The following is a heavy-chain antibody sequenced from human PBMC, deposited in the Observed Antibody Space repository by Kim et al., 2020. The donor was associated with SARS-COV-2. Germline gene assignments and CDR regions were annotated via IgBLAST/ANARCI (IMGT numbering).Heavy chain of an antibody. V-gene: IGHV3-23*01. CDR1: GFTFRNYA. Sequence: GGSLRLSCVASGFTFRNYAMTWVRQAPGRGLEWVSSIVGSSATTIYAGSVKGRSTISRDDSKNTLYLQMNSLSAEDTAVYYCARGTMTYDYWGQGSLVTVSS. D-gene: IGHD3-22*01. CDR3: ARGTMTYDY. J-gene: IGHJ4*02. CDR2: IVGSSATT.